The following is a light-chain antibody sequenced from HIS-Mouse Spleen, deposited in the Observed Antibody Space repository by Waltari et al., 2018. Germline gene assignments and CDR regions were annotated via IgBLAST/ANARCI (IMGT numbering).Light chain of an antibody. J-gene: IGKJ1*01. Sequence: DIQLTQSPSFLSASVGDRVTITCRASQGISSYLAWYQQKPGKAPKLLIYAESTLQSGVPSRFSGRGSGTEFTLTISSLQPEDVATYYCQELNSYPPTFGQGTKVEIK. V-gene: IGKV1-9*01. CDR3: QELNSYPPT. CDR1: QGISSY. CDR2: AES.